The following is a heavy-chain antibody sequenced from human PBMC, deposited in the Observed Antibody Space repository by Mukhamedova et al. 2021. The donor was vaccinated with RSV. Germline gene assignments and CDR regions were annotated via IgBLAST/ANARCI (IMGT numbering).Heavy chain of an antibody. D-gene: IGHD6-13*01. V-gene: IGHV3-11*06. CDR3: ARDAYSSSWYYFDY. Sequence: AEYMEGRFTISRDNAKNSLYLQMNSLRAEDTAVYYCARDAYSSSWYYFDYWGQGTLVTVSS. J-gene: IGHJ4*02.